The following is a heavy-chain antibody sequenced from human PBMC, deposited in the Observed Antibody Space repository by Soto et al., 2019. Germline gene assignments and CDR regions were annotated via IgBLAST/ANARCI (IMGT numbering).Heavy chain of an antibody. Sequence: SQTLSLTCVVSGDSVSSNGACWNWIRQSPSRGLQWLGRIYYRSKWFHDYAASVESRMAINPDTSRNQFSLQLNYVTPEDTAVYYCARVHCSAGTCLDGLDFWGQGTTVTVSS. D-gene: IGHD2-15*01. V-gene: IGHV6-1*01. CDR1: GDSVSSNGAC. CDR3: ARVHCSAGTCLDGLDF. CDR2: IYYRSKWFH. J-gene: IGHJ6*02.